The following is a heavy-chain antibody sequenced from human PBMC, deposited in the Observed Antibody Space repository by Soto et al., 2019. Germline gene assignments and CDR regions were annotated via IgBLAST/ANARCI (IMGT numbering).Heavy chain of an antibody. V-gene: IGHV1-8*01. CDR1: GYTFTNYD. CDR3: TRAQFEFGSYFGLDV. J-gene: IGHJ6*02. Sequence: QVHLVQSGAEVKQPGASVRVSCKASGYTFTNYDITWVRQATGQGLEWMGWMNPDSENTGSPQKFQGRVTMTVNTSINTAYMELTSLRSEDTAAYYCTRAQFEFGSYFGLDVWGQGTTVIVSS. CDR2: MNPDSENT. D-gene: IGHD3-10*01.